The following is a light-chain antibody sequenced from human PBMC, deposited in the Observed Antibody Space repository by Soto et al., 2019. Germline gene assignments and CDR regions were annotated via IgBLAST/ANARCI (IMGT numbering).Light chain of an antibody. Sequence: QSVLTQPASVSGSPGQSITISCTGTSSDVGGYNYVSWYQQHPDKAPRLMIYDVSNRPSGVSDRFSGSKSGDTASLTISGLQAEDEADYYCTSFTSSHTSVFGTGTKVTVL. CDR2: DVS. CDR3: TSFTSSHTSV. V-gene: IGLV2-14*03. CDR1: SSDVGGYNY. J-gene: IGLJ1*01.